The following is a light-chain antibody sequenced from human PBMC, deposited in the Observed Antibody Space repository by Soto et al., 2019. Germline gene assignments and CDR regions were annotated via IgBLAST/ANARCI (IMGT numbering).Light chain of an antibody. Sequence: SVLTQPPSVSGAPGQRVTLSCTGSSSNIGAGYDVHWYQQLPGTAPKLLIFGNSNRPSGVPDRFSGSKSGTSASLAITGLQADDEADYYCQSYDSSLTAYVFGTGTKVTVL. J-gene: IGLJ1*01. CDR1: SSNIGAGYD. V-gene: IGLV1-40*01. CDR2: GNS. CDR3: QSYDSSLTAYV.